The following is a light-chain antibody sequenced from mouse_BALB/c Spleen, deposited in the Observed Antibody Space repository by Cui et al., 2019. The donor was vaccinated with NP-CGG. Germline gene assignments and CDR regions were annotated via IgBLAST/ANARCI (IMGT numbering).Light chain of an antibody. V-gene: IGLV1*01. J-gene: IGLJ1*01. CDR1: TGAVTTSNY. Sequence: QAVVTQESALTTSPGETVTLTCRSSTGAVTTSNYANWVQEKPDQLFIGLIGGTNNRAPGVPARFSGSLIGDKAVLTITGAQTEDEAIYFCALWYSNHWVFGGGTKLTVL. CDR3: ALWYSNHWV. CDR2: GTN.